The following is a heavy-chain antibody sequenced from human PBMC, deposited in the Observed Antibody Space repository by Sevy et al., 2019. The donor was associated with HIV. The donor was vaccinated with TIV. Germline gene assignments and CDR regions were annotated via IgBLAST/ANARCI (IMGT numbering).Heavy chain of an antibody. J-gene: IGHJ5*02. D-gene: IGHD3-22*01. CDR1: GFTFGDYA. CDR2: IRSKAYGGTT. CDR3: TRDKGASGYYVSSPISNWFDP. V-gene: IGHV3-49*03. Sequence: GGSLRLSCTASGFTFGDYAMSWFRQAPGKGLEWVGFIRSKAYGGTTEYAASVKGRFTISRVDSKSIAYLQMNSLKTEDTAVYYCTRDKGASGYYVSSPISNWFDPWGQGTLVTVSS.